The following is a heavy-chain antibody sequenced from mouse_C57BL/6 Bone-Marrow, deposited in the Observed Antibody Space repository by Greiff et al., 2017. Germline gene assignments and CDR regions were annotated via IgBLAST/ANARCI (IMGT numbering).Heavy chain of an antibody. Sequence: VQLQQPGAELVKPGASVKLSCKASGYTFTSYWMHWVKQRPGQGLEWIGMIHPNSGSTNYNEKFKSKATLTVDKSSSTAYMQRSSLTSEDSAVYDCARGVLRVAMDYWGQGTSVTVSS. CDR2: IHPNSGST. J-gene: IGHJ4*01. CDR1: GYTFTSYW. D-gene: IGHD1-1*01. CDR3: ARGVLRVAMDY. V-gene: IGHV1-64*01.